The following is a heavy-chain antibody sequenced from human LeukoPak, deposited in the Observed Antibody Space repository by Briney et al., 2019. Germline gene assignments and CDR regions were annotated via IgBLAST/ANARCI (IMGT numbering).Heavy chain of an antibody. D-gene: IGHD3-22*01. Sequence: ASVKVFCKASGYTFTGYYMHWERQAPGQGLEWMGWINPNSGGTNYAQKFQGRVTMTRDTSISTAYMELSRLRSDDTAVYYCARVLYYYDSSGYYYDYWGQGTLVTVSS. CDR3: ARVLYYYDSSGYYYDY. J-gene: IGHJ4*02. CDR1: GYTFTGYY. CDR2: INPNSGGT. V-gene: IGHV1-2*02.